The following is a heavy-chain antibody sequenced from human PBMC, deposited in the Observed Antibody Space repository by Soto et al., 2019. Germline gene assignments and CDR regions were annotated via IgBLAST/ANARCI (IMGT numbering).Heavy chain of an antibody. D-gene: IGHD3-9*01. V-gene: IGHV5-51*01. CDR2: IYPGDSDT. Sequence: PGESLKLSCTGSGYSFTSYLIGWVRQMPGKGLEWMGIIYPGDSDTRYSPSFQGQVTISADKSISTAYLQWSSLKASDTAMYYCARLSPFGQYFDYYYYYGMDVWGQGTTVTVSS. CDR1: GYSFTSYL. J-gene: IGHJ6*02. CDR3: ARLSPFGQYFDYYYYYGMDV.